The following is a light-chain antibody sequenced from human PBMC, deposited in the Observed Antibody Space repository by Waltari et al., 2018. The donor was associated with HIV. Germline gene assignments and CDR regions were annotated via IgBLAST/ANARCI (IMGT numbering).Light chain of an antibody. V-gene: IGKV4-1*01. Sequence: DAALPQSPAPLPVSLAERPPPTCQSTRILLYSSNNKSYLAWYQQKAGQRPKLLIYWASTRESGVPDRFSGSGSGTDFTLTISSLQAEDVAVYHCQQYYRVPYTFGRGTKLEIK. CDR3: QQYYRVPYT. J-gene: IGKJ2*01. CDR2: WAS. CDR1: RILLYSSNNKSY.